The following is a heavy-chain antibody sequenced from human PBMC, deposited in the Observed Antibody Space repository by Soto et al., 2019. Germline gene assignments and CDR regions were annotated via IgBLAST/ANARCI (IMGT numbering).Heavy chain of an antibody. J-gene: IGHJ5*02. D-gene: IGHD2-21*02. CDR1: GFTFSSYE. CDR3: ARDGGEYGGNSPVGP. Sequence: HPGGSLRLSCAASGFTFSSYEMNWVRQAPGKGLEWVSYISSSGSTIYYADSVKGRFTISRDNAKNSLYLQMNSLRAEDTAVYYCARDGGEYGGNSPVGPWGQGTLVTVSS. V-gene: IGHV3-48*03. CDR2: ISSSGSTI.